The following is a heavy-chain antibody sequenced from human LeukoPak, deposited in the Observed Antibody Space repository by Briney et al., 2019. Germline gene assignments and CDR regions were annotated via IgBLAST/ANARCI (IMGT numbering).Heavy chain of an antibody. J-gene: IGHJ4*02. CDR2: VSPYNDNT. Sequence: ASVKVSCKASGYTFTSYGVSWVRQAPGQGLEWMGWVSPYNDNTNYAQNLQGRVTMTTDTSTSTAYMELRSLRSDDTAVYYCAREAMVRGVTSYFDYWGQGTLVTVSS. D-gene: IGHD3-10*01. CDR3: AREAMVRGVTSYFDY. CDR1: GYTFTSYG. V-gene: IGHV1-18*01.